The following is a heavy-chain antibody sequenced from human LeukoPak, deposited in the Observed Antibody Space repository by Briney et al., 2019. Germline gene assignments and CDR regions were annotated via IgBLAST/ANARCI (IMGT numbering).Heavy chain of an antibody. D-gene: IGHD3-22*01. J-gene: IGHJ4*02. CDR3: AKDPYYYDSSGYYYYFDY. CDR2: ISGSGGST. V-gene: IGHV3-23*01. CDR1: GGSFSGYY. Sequence: ETLSLTCAVYGGSFSGYYWSWIRQPPGKGLEWVSAISGSGGSTYYADSVKGRFTISRDNSKNTLYLQMNSLRAEDTAVYYCAKDPYYYDSSGYYYYFDYWGQGTLVTVSS.